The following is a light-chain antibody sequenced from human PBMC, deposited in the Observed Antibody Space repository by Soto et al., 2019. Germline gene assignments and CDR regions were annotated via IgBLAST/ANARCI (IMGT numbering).Light chain of an antibody. V-gene: IGKV3-15*01. CDR3: QQYNTWWT. Sequence: EIVMTQSPATLSVSPGERATLSCRASQSVSNNLAWYQKKPGQAPRLLIYGASTRATGIPDSFSGSGSGTEFTLTISSLQSEDFAFYYCQQYNTWWTFGQGTRVDIK. CDR1: QSVSNN. J-gene: IGKJ1*01. CDR2: GAS.